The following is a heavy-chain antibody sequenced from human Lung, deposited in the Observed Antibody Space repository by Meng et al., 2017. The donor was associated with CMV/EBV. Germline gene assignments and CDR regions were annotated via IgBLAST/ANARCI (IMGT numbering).Heavy chain of an antibody. CDR1: GFTFSDHY. CDR3: VRSSGWSRFDY. V-gene: IGHV1-2*02. Sequence: QVPLRQSGAGMKKPAASVKVSCTTSGFTFSDHYITWVRQAPGKGLEWMGWVNSNNDATKYARKFQGRVSMTRDTSSSTAHMELRRLMSDDTAVYYCVRSSGWSRFDYWGQGTLVTVSS. CDR2: VNSNNDAT. D-gene: IGHD6-19*01. J-gene: IGHJ4*02.